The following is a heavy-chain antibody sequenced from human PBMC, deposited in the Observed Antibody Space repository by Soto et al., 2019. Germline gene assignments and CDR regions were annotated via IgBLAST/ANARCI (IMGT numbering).Heavy chain of an antibody. CDR2: ISSSSSYI. Sequence: GGSLRLSCAASGFTFSSYSMNWVRQAPGKGLEWVSSISSSSSYIYYADSVKGRFTISRDNAKNSLYLQMNSLRAEDTAVYYCARVTGYCSSTSCYYCGMDVWGQGTTVTVSS. V-gene: IGHV3-21*01. CDR1: GFTFSSYS. D-gene: IGHD2-2*01. CDR3: ARVTGYCSSTSCYYCGMDV. J-gene: IGHJ6*02.